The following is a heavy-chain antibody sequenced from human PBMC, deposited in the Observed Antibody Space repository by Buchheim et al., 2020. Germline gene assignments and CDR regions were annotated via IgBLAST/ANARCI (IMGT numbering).Heavy chain of an antibody. D-gene: IGHD5-24*01. CDR3: ATQRRDGYNFWDY. Sequence: QLQLQESGPGLLKPSETLSLTCSVSGDSITSRSHYWGWIRQPPGKGLEWVASILYNGNTYYSPSLKSRLTVFAATSKNQFSLKWSSVTAADTAVYFCATQRRDGYNFWDYWGQGTL. CDR1: GDSITSRSHY. CDR2: ILYNGNT. V-gene: IGHV4-39*01. J-gene: IGHJ4*02.